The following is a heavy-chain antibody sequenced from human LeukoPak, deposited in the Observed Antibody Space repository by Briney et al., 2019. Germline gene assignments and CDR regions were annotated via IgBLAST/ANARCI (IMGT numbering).Heavy chain of an antibody. CDR3: ARDYGDY. D-gene: IGHD4-17*01. Sequence: TGGSLRLSCAGSGFSFSSHWMSWVRQAPGKGLEWVANTNDDGSEKNYVDSVKGRFTISRDNAKKSLFLQMNSLRAEDTAVYYCARDYGDYWGQGTLVTVSS. CDR1: GFSFSSHW. J-gene: IGHJ4*02. V-gene: IGHV3-7*01. CDR2: TNDDGSEK.